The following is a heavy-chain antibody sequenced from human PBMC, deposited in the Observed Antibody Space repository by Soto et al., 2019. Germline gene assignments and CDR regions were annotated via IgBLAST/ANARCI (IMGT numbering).Heavy chain of an antibody. CDR2: SIPIYGTA. J-gene: IGHJ6*02. CDR1: GGTFNNYP. D-gene: IGHD5-12*01. Sequence: QVQLEQSGAEVRKPGSSVKVSCKASGGTFNNYPITWVRQAPGQGLEWMGSSIPIYGTANYAQMFQGRVTITVDASTSTAYMELRSLTSEDTAVYYCARGRGYSGDDHYYYFDMDVWGQGTTVTVSS. CDR3: ARGRGYSGDDHYYYFDMDV. V-gene: IGHV1-69*18.